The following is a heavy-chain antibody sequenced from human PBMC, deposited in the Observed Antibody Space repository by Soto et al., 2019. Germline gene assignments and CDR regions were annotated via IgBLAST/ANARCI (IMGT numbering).Heavy chain of an antibody. J-gene: IGHJ4*02. CDR3: AIEMATITPSYY. CDR2: INHSGST. Sequence: SETLSLTCAVYGGSFSGYYWSWIRQPPGKGLEWIGEINHSGSTNYNPSLKSRVTISVDTSKNQFSLKLSSVTAADTAVYYCAIEMATITPSYYWGQGTLVTVSS. V-gene: IGHV4-34*01. D-gene: IGHD5-12*01. CDR1: GGSFSGYY.